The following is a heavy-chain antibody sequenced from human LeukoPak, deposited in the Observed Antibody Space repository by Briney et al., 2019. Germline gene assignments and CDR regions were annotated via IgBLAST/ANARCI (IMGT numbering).Heavy chain of an antibody. CDR3: ASRTYYYDSSGYS. D-gene: IGHD3-22*01. CDR1: GGSISSCY. J-gene: IGHJ5*02. CDR2: IYYSGST. Sequence: SETLSLTCTVSGGSISSCYWSWIRQPPGKGLEWIGYIYYSGSTNYNPSLKSRVTISVDTSKNQFSLKLSSVTAADTAVYYCASRTYYYDSSGYSWGQGTLVTVSS. V-gene: IGHV4-59*01.